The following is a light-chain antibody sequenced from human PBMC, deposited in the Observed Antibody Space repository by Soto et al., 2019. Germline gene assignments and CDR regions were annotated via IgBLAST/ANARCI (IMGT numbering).Light chain of an antibody. CDR1: SDDIGTYEY. CDR2: EVS. CDR3: SSHGGSNNFYV. V-gene: IGLV2-8*01. J-gene: IGLJ1*01. Sequence: QSVLTQPASVSGSPGQSITISCTGSSDDIGTYEYISWYQQHPGKAPKLMIHEVSKRPSGVPDRFSASKSGNTASLTVSGLQAEDEADYYCSSHGGSNNFYVFGTGTKVT.